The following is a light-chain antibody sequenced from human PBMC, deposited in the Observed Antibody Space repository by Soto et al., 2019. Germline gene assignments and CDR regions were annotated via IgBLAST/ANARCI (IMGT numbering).Light chain of an antibody. Sequence: DIQLTQSPSFLSTSVGDRVTIPCRASQGITSYLAWYQQKPGKAPKLLIYLASTLQSGVPSRFSGSGSGTEFTLTISSLQPEDFATYYFQHVNSFPVTFCQGTRLEIK. J-gene: IGKJ5*01. CDR2: LAS. CDR3: QHVNSFPVT. V-gene: IGKV1-9*01. CDR1: QGITSY.